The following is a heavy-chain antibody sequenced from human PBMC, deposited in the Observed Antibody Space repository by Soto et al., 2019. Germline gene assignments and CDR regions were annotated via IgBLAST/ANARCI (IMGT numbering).Heavy chain of an antibody. CDR2: IYYSGTT. D-gene: IGHD3-10*01. CDR3: ATGRYFFGSEY. CDR1: GGSIRNYY. J-gene: IGHJ4*02. Sequence: SETLSLTCTVSGGSIRNYYWSWIRQPPGKGLEWVGYIYYSGTTNYNPSLKSRVTISLDTSKSQFSLNLYSVTAADTAVYYCATGRYFFGSEYWGQGTLVTVSS. V-gene: IGHV4-59*01.